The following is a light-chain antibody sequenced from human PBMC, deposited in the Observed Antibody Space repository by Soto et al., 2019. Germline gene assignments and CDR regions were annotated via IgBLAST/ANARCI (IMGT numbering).Light chain of an antibody. J-gene: IGKJ4*01. Sequence: DIQLTQSPSTLSASVGDTVTITCRASQRVGSWLAWYQQKPGKAPKLLIFDASNLESGVPSRFSGSGSGTELTLTISILQPDDFATYYCQQYDSYSTFGGGTRVEVK. V-gene: IGKV1-5*01. CDR2: DAS. CDR3: QQYDSYST. CDR1: QRVGSW.